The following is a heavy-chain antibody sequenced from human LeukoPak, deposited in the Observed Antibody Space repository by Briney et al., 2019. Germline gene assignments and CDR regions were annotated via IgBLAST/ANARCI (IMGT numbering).Heavy chain of an antibody. Sequence: PSGTLSLTCSVSGGSISSYYWSWIRQPPGKGLEWIGYISYSGNTNYNPSLKSRVTISVDTSKNQFSLKLSSVTAADTAVYYCATRSTGVAATFDSWGQGALVTVSS. CDR3: ATRSTGVAATFDS. CDR1: GGSISSYY. D-gene: IGHD2-15*01. V-gene: IGHV4-59*01. CDR2: ISYSGNT. J-gene: IGHJ4*02.